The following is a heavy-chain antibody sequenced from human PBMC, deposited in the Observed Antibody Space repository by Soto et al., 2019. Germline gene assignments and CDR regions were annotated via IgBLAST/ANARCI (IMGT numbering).Heavy chain of an antibody. D-gene: IGHD2-15*01. CDR2: INPSGGST. J-gene: IGHJ6*02. CDR3: ATISGGPLYYYYGMDV. CDR1: GYTFTSYY. Sequence: QVQLVQSGAEVKKPGASVKVSCKASGYTFTSYYMHWVRQAPGQGLEWMGIINPSGGSTSYAQKCQGRVTMTRDTSTSTVYMEMSSLRSEDTAVYYCATISGGPLYYYYGMDVWGQGTTVTVSS. V-gene: IGHV1-46*01.